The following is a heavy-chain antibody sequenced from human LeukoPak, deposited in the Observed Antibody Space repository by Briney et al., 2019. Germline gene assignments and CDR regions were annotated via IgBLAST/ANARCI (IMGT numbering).Heavy chain of an antibody. Sequence: GSLRLSCAASGFTFSTYDMHWVRQATGKGLEWVSAIETAGETHYAGSVKGRFTISRENAKNSLYLQMNSLRAGDTAVYYCARDYSGENVFDIWGQGTMVTVSS. CDR1: GFTFSTYD. V-gene: IGHV3-13*04. D-gene: IGHD3-16*01. J-gene: IGHJ3*02. CDR2: IETAGET. CDR3: ARDYSGENVFDI.